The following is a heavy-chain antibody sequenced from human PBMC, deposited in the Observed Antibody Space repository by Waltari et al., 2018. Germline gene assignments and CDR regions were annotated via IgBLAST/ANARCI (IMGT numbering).Heavy chain of an antibody. CDR1: GFTFGSYW. CDR2: RKQDGSEK. Sequence: EVQLVESGGGLVQPGGSLRLSCAASGFTFGSYWMSWVRQAPGKGLECVANRKQDGSEKYYVDSVKGRFTISRDNAKNSLYLQMNSLRAEDTAVYYCASGAMDYWGQGTLVTVSS. D-gene: IGHD1-26*01. CDR3: ASGAMDY. J-gene: IGHJ4*02. V-gene: IGHV3-7*01.